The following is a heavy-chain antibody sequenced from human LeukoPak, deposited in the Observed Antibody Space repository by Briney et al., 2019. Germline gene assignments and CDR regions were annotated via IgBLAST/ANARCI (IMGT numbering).Heavy chain of an antibody. CDR1: GFTFSSYE. D-gene: IGHD3-16*01. Sequence: GGSLRLSCAASGFTFSSYEMNWVRQAPGKGLEWVSYISSSGSTIYYADSVKGRFTISRDNAKNSLYLQMNSLRAEDTAVYYCARKAMITFGDAFDIWGQGTMVTVSS. CDR3: ARKAMITFGDAFDI. J-gene: IGHJ3*02. CDR2: ISSSGSTI. V-gene: IGHV3-48*03.